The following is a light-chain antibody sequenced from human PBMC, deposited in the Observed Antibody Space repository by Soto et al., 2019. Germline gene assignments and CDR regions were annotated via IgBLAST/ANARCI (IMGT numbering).Light chain of an antibody. Sequence: DIEMTQSPSSLSASLGDRVTITCRASQSISNNLNWYQQKPGKAPKLLIYAASTLETGVPSRFSGSRSGTDFTLTISSLQPEDFATYYCQQSYSIPLTFGGGTKVEIK. CDR2: AAS. CDR3: QQSYSIPLT. J-gene: IGKJ4*01. CDR1: QSISNN. V-gene: IGKV1-39*01.